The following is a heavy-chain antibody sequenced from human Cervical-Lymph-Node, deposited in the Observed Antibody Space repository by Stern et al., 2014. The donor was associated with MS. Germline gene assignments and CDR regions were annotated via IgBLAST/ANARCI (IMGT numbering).Heavy chain of an antibody. V-gene: IGHV3-33*01. CDR1: GFSFSSYG. D-gene: IGHD3-9*01. Sequence: QVQLVESGGGVVQPGTSLRLSCAASGFSFSSYGIHWVRQAPGKGLEWVAVIWYDGSKKFYAEFVKGRFTISRDNSKNTVYLQMNSLRAEDTAVYYCTGVNYDILTGYYSDYWGQGTLVTVSS. CDR3: TGVNYDILTGYYSDY. J-gene: IGHJ4*02. CDR2: IWYDGSKK.